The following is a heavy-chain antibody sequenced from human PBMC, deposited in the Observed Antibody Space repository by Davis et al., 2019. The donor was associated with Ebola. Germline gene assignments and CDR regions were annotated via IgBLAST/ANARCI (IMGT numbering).Heavy chain of an antibody. CDR1: GGSIRSSSYY. CDR2: MFYTGNT. Sequence: SETLSLTCRVSGGSIRSSSYYCAWLRQPPGEGLEWIGSMFYTGNTYINPSLKSRVTVSVDTSKNQFSLKLNSVTAADTAFYYCAIQIMGATRVFDYWGQGALVTVSS. D-gene: IGHD1-26*01. J-gene: IGHJ4*02. CDR3: AIQIMGATRVFDY. V-gene: IGHV4-39*01.